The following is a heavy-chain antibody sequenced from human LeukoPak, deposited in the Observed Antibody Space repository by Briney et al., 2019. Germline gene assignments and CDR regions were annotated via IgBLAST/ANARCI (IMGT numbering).Heavy chain of an antibody. J-gene: IGHJ4*02. CDR3: AKVSLSLYCTGGSCHYFDF. D-gene: IGHD2-15*01. Sequence: SMTLSCAASGFTFSSYWMYWVRQAPGKGLVWVSRINTDGSDIYYADSVKGRFTISRDNAKNTLYLQMNSLRAEDMAVYYCAKVSLSLYCTGGSCHYFDFWGQ. V-gene: IGHV3-74*01. CDR2: INTDGSDI. CDR1: GFTFSSYW.